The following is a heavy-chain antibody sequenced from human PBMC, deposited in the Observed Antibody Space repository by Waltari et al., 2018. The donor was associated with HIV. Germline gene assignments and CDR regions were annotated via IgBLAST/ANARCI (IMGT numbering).Heavy chain of an antibody. CDR2: IYYRGST. J-gene: IGHJ4*02. D-gene: IGHD6-19*01. CDR1: GGSISSSSYY. Sequence: QLQLQESGPGLVKPSETLSLTCTVSGGSISSSSYYWGWIRQPPGKGLEWIGSIYYRGSTYYNPSLKSRVTISVDTSKNQFSLKLSSVTAADTAVYYCARQVYERAVAAFDYWGQGTLVTVSS. V-gene: IGHV4-39*01. CDR3: ARQVYERAVAAFDY.